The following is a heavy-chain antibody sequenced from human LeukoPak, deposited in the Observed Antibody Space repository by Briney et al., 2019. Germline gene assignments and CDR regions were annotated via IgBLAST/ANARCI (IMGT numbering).Heavy chain of an antibody. J-gene: IGHJ6*02. CDR1: GGSISSSNYY. D-gene: IGHD5-12*01. CDR2: MYYSGST. V-gene: IGHV4-39*07. Sequence: SETLSLTCTVSGGSISSSNYYWGWIRQPPGKGLEWIGSMYYSGSTYYNPSLKSRVTISVDTSKNQFSLKLSSVTAADTAVYYCARQEYSGYDISGMDVWGQGTTVTVSS. CDR3: ARQEYSGYDISGMDV.